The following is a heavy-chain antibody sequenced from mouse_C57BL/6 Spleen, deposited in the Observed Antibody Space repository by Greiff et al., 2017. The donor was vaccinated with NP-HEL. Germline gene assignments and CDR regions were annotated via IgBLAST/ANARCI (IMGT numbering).Heavy chain of an antibody. J-gene: IGHJ2*01. Sequence: EVQLVESGGGLVKPGGSLKLSCAASGFTFSSYTMSWVRQTPEKRLEWVATISGGGGNTYYPDSVKGRFTISRDNAKNTLYLQMSSLRSEDTALYYCARHGSSYGYFDYWGQGTTLTVSS. D-gene: IGHD1-1*01. CDR2: ISGGGGNT. V-gene: IGHV5-9*01. CDR1: GFTFSSYT. CDR3: ARHGSSYGYFDY.